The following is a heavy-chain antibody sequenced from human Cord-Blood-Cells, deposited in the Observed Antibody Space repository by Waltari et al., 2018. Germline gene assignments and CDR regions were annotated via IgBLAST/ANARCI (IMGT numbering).Heavy chain of an antibody. CDR2: MNPNSGNT. V-gene: IGHV1-8*03. CDR1: GYTFTSYD. J-gene: IGHJ4*02. Sequence: QVQLVQSGAEVKKPGASVKVSCKASGYTFTSYDINWVRQATGQGLEWMGWMNPNSGNTGYAQKVQGRVTITRNTAISTAYIELSSLRSEDTAVYYCARGLRGSGSYYFDYWGQGTLVTVSS. D-gene: IGHD3-10*01. CDR3: ARGLRGSGSYYFDY.